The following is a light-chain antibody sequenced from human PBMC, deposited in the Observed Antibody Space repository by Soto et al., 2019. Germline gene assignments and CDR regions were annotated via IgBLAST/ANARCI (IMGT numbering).Light chain of an antibody. CDR2: WAS. Sequence: DIVMTQSPDSLAVSLGARATITCKSSQNLLYSSNNKDYLAWYQQKPEQPPKVLIYWASTRESGVPDRFSGSGSATDFTLTISRLQAEDVAVYFCQQYYTSPYSFGQGTKLELK. CDR1: QNLLYSSNNKDY. V-gene: IGKV4-1*01. CDR3: QQYYTSPYS. J-gene: IGKJ2*03.